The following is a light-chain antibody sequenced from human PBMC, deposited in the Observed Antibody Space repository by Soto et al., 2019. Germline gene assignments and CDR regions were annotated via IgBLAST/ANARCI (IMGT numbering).Light chain of an antibody. V-gene: IGKV1-39*01. Sequence: DIHMTQSPSTLSGSVGHTCTITCRGSQTISSWLAWYQQKPGKAPKLLIYAASSLQSGVPSRFSGSGSGTDFTLTISSLQTEDFANYYCQQSYSTLPITFGQGTRLEIK. CDR1: QTISSW. CDR2: AAS. CDR3: QQSYSTLPIT. J-gene: IGKJ5*01.